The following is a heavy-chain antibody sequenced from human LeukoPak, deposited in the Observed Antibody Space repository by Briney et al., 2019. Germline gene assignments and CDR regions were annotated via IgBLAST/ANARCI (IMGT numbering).Heavy chain of an antibody. J-gene: IGHJ6*04. CDR3: ARDDRPVLRFLEWYPIPWYPGDV. V-gene: IGHV3-11*04. D-gene: IGHD3-3*01. CDR1: GFTFSDYY. Sequence: PGGSLRLSCAASGFTFSDYYMSWIRQAPGKWLEWVSYISSSGSTIYYADSVKGRFTISRDNAKNSLYLQMNSLRAEDTAVYYCARDDRPVLRFLEWYPIPWYPGDVWGKGTTVTVSS. CDR2: ISSSGSTI.